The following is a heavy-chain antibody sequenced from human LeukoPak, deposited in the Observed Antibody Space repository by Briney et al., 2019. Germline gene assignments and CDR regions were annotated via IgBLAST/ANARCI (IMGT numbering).Heavy chain of an antibody. CDR1: GYTFTDYY. V-gene: IGHV1-2*02. D-gene: IGHD3-22*01. CDR3: ARGRGSWYDSSGSPYIRFDY. CDR2: INPNSGGT. Sequence: ASVKVSCKASGYTFTDYYMNWVRQAPGQGLEWMGWINPNSGGTNDAQKFQGRVTMTRDTSISTAYMELSRLRSDDSAIYYCARGRGSWYDSSGSPYIRFDYWGQGTLVTVSS. J-gene: IGHJ4*02.